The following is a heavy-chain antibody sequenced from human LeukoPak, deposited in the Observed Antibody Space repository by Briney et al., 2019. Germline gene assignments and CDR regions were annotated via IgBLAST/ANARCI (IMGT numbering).Heavy chain of an antibody. CDR1: GVTFSNYA. CDR2: IGGSGDSA. D-gene: IGHD3-3*01. V-gene: IGHV3-23*01. CDR3: AKTPLRFLEWLLGD. Sequence: PGGSLRLSCAASGVTFSNYAMSRVRQAPGKGLEWVSGIGGSGDSAYYADSVKGRFTISRDNSKNTLYLQMNSLRAEDTAVYYCAKTPLRFLEWLLGDWGQGTLVTVSS. J-gene: IGHJ4*02.